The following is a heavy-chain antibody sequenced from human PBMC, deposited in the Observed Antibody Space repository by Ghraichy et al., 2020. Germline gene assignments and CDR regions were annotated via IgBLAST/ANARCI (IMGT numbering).Heavy chain of an antibody. CDR3: AKDQSSSWTLFDY. Sequence: GGSLRLSCAASGFTFSSYAMSWVRQAPGKGLEWVSAISGSGGSTYYADSVKGRFTISRDNSKNTLYLQMNSLRAEDTAVFYCAKDQSSSWTLFDYWGQGSLVTVSS. CDR2: ISGSGGST. V-gene: IGHV3-23*01. CDR1: GFTFSSYA. J-gene: IGHJ4*02. D-gene: IGHD6-13*01.